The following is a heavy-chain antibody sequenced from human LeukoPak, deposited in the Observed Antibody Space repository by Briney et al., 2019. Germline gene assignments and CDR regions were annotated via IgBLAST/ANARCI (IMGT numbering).Heavy chain of an antibody. V-gene: IGHV1-2*02. J-gene: IGHJ4*02. D-gene: IGHD5-24*01. CDR1: GYTFTSYA. CDR2: ITPSGGT. Sequence: ASVKVSCKASGYTFTSYAMHWVRQAPGQGLEWMGWITPSGGTNYPQKFQGRVAITRDTFITTAYMDLSRLTSDDTAVYYCARDRYGDGFAHFDYWGQGALVTVSS. CDR3: ARDRYGDGFAHFDY.